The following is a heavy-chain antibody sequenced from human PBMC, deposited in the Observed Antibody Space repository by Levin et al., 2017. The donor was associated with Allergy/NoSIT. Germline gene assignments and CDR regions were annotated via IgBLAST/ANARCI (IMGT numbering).Heavy chain of an antibody. CDR3: AKDLGRGFDAFDI. D-gene: IGHD3-10*01. J-gene: IGHJ3*02. CDR1: GFTFSSYG. CDR2: ISYDGSNK. V-gene: IGHV3-30*18. Sequence: SCAASGFTFSSYGMHWVRQAPGKGLEWVAVISYDGSNKYYADSVKGRFTISRDNSKNTLYLQMNSLRAEDTAVYYCAKDLGRGFDAFDIWGQGTMVTVSS.